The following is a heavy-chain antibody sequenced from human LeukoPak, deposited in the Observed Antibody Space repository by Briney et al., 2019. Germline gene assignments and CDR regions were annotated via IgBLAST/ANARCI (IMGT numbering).Heavy chain of an antibody. CDR2: MNPNSGNT. J-gene: IGHJ3*02. CDR3: ARGLPSGFGAFDI. V-gene: IGHV1-8*03. D-gene: IGHD3-22*01. Sequence: GASVKVSCKASGYTFTSYDINWVRQATGQGLGWMGWMNPNSGNTGYAHKFQGRVTITRNTSISTAYMELSSLRSEDTAVYYCARGLPSGFGAFDIWGQGTMVTVSS. CDR1: GYTFTSYD.